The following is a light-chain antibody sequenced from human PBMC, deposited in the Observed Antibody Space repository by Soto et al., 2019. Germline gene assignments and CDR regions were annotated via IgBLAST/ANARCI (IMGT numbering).Light chain of an antibody. CDR2: GAS. CDR1: QSVSNN. CDR3: QQCDNWPLT. V-gene: IGKV3-15*01. Sequence: EIVLTQSPGTLSLSPGERATLSCRASQSVSNNYLAWYQQKPGQAPRLLIYGASTRATGIPARFSGSGSETEFTLTISSLQSEDFAVYYCQQCDNWPLTFGGGTKV. J-gene: IGKJ4*01.